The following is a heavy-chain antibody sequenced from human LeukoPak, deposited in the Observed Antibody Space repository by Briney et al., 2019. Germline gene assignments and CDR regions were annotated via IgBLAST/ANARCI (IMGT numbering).Heavy chain of an antibody. V-gene: IGHV3-74*01. D-gene: IGHD6-25*01. CDR3: ARDSSGWGFDY. CDR1: GFTFGSYW. J-gene: IGHJ4*02. Sequence: GGSLRLSCAASGFTFGSYWMSWVRQAPAKGLVWVSGIGGDGSSTIFADSVKGRFTISRDNARNTLYLQVNSLRAEDTAVYYCARDSSGWGFDYWGQGSLVTVSS. CDR2: IGGDGSST.